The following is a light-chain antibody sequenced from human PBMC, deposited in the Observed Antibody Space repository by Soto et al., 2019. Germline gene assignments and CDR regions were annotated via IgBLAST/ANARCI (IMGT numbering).Light chain of an antibody. J-gene: IGKJ5*01. CDR1: QSVTSNY. CDR3: HQYGTFPIT. Sequence: EIVMTQSPATLSLSPGERATLSCRASQSVTSNYLAWYQQKPGQAPRLLISGASSRAAGISDKFSGSGSGTDFTLTISRLEPEDFAVYFCHQYGTFPITFGQGTRLAI. CDR2: GAS. V-gene: IGKV3-20*01.